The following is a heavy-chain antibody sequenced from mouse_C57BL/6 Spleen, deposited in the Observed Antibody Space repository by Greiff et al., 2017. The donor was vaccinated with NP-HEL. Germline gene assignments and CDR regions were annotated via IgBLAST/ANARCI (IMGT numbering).Heavy chain of an antibody. D-gene: IGHD1-1*01. CDR2: IYPGDGDT. Sequence: QVQLKQSGAELVKPGASVKISCKASGYAFSSYWMNWVKQRPGKGLEWIGQIYPGDGDTNYNGKFKGKATLTADKSSSTAYMQLSSLTSEDSAVYFCARRRGGSSPYYAMDYWGQGTSVTVSS. CDR1: GYAFSSYW. J-gene: IGHJ4*01. CDR3: ARRRGGSSPYYAMDY. V-gene: IGHV1-80*01.